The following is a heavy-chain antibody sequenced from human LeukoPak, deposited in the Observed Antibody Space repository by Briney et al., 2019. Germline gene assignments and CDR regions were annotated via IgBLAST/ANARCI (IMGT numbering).Heavy chain of an antibody. CDR3: ARGYDSSTYYPEHFQH. V-gene: IGHV3-66*01. Sequence: GGSLRLSCAASGFTVSTHYMSWVRQAPGKGLEWVSVIYKGGSTNYADSVKGRFTISGDNSKNTLYLQMNSLRAEDTAVYYCARGYDSSTYYPEHFQHWGQGTLVTVSS. J-gene: IGHJ1*01. D-gene: IGHD3-22*01. CDR2: IYKGGST. CDR1: GFTVSTHY.